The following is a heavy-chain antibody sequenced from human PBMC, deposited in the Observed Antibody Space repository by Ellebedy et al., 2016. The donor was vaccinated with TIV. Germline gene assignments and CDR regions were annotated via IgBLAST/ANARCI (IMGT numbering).Heavy chain of an antibody. V-gene: IGHV1-46*01. CDR3: ARGIVVPAVPKCGGFYFDS. CDR1: GYRFTSFY. J-gene: IGHJ4*02. Sequence: ASVKVSCXASGYRFTSFYIVWVRQAHGQGLEWMGIINPSDGSTTYPQKFQGRVAMTRDTATSTVYMELSSLRSGDTAVYYCARGIVVPAVPKCGGFYFDSWGQGTLVTVSS. D-gene: IGHD2-2*01. CDR2: INPSDGST.